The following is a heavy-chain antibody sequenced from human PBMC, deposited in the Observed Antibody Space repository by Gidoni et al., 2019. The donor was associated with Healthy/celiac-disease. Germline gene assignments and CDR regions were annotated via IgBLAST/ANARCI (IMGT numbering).Heavy chain of an antibody. Sequence: QVQLVQSGAEVKKPGASVKVSCKASGYTFPGSYMHWVRQAPGQGLEWMGWINPNSGGTNYAQKFQGRVTMTRDTSISTAYMELSRLRSDDTAVYYCARPREYNWNYGRVFDYWGQGTLVTVSS. CDR1: GYTFPGSY. CDR3: ARPREYNWNYGRVFDY. V-gene: IGHV1-2*02. D-gene: IGHD1-7*01. CDR2: INPNSGGT. J-gene: IGHJ4*02.